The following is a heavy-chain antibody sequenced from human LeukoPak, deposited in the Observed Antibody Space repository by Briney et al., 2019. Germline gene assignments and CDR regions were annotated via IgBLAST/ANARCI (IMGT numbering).Heavy chain of an antibody. CDR2: INSDGSST. D-gene: IGHD3-22*01. V-gene: IGHV3-74*01. CDR3: AGDKTTGGYYEFDY. Sequence: GGSLRLSCAASGFTFSSYWMHWVRQAPGKGLVWVSRINSDGSSTSYADSVKGRFTISRDNAKNAVYLQMDSLRAEDTAVYYCAGDKTTGGYYEFDYWGQGALVTVSS. CDR1: GFTFSSYW. J-gene: IGHJ4*02.